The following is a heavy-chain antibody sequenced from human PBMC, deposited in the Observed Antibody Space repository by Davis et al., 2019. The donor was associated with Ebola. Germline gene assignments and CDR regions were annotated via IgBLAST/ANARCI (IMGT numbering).Heavy chain of an antibody. J-gene: IGHJ6*02. CDR2: ISAYNGNT. CDR1: GYTFTSYG. V-gene: IGHV1-18*01. Sequence: AASVKVSCKASGYTFTSYGISWVRQAPGQGLEWMGWISAYNGNTNYAQKLQGRVTMTTDTSTSTAYMELRSLRSDDTAVYYCARDPSSSSSLYYYYGMDVWGQGTTVTVSS. CDR3: ARDPSSSSSLYYYYGMDV. D-gene: IGHD6-6*01.